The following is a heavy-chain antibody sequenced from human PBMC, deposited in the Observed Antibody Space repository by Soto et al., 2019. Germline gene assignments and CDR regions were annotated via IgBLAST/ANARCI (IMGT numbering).Heavy chain of an antibody. V-gene: IGHV4-39*01. Sequence: SETLSLTCTVSGGSISSSSYYWGWIRQPPGKGLEWIGSIYYSGSTYYNPSLKSRVTISVDTSKNQFSLKLSSVTAADTAVYYCARRRDCSGGSCYLGNWFDPWGQGTLVTVSS. CDR3: ARRRDCSGGSCYLGNWFDP. D-gene: IGHD2-15*01. J-gene: IGHJ5*02. CDR2: IYYSGST. CDR1: GGSISSSSYY.